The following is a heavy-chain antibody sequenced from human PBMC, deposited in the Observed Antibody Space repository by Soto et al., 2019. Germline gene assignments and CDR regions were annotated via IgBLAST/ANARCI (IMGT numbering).Heavy chain of an antibody. CDR1: GFMFSGYA. CDR3: AKDAGSSWDGIYFDY. CDR2: IRDNGGTT. J-gene: IGHJ4*02. D-gene: IGHD6-13*01. V-gene: IGHV3-23*01. Sequence: LRLSCAASGFMFSGYAMSWVRQAPGKGLEWVSTIRDNGGTTFYADSVKGRFTISRDNSKNTLFLQMNSLRVEDTALYYCAKDAGSSWDGIYFDYWGQGALVTVSS.